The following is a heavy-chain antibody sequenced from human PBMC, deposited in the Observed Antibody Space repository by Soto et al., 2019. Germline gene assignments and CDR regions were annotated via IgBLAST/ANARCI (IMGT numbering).Heavy chain of an antibody. CDR3: ATRMTTAPY. CDR2: IYSDGGT. CDR1: GFTVSNNY. V-gene: IGHV3-66*01. D-gene: IGHD4-17*01. Sequence: EVQLVQSGGGLVQPGGSLRLSCAASGFTVSNNYLSWVRQAPGKGLQWVSLIYSDGGTDYAESVKGRFTISRDNSKNTLYLQMNSLKAEDMAIYYCATRMTTAPYWGQGTLVTVSS. J-gene: IGHJ4*02.